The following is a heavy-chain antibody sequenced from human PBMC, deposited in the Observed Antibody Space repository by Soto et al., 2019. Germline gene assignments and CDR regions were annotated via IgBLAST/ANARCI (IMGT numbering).Heavy chain of an antibody. D-gene: IGHD1-1*01. Sequence: SETLSLTCAVYGGSFSGYYWSWIRQPPGKGLEWIGEINHSGSTNYNPSLKSRVTISVDTSKNQFSLKLSSVTAADTAVYYCARLPPNGNDAFDIWGQGTMVTVSS. J-gene: IGHJ3*02. CDR3: ARLPPNGNDAFDI. CDR1: GGSFSGYY. V-gene: IGHV4-34*01. CDR2: INHSGST.